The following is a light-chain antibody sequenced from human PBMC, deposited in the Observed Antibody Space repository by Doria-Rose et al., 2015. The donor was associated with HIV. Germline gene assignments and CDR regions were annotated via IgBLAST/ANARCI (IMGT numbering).Light chain of an antibody. CDR2: AAS. J-gene: IGKJ1*01. CDR3: QQTYSSPPWT. V-gene: IGKV1-39*01. Sequence: RVTITCRASQTVSTSLNWYQQEPGKAPKLLIYAASRLQSGVPSRFSGSGSGTDFTLTISGLQPGDFATYHCQQTYSSPPWTFGQGTKVEMK. CDR1: QTVSTS.